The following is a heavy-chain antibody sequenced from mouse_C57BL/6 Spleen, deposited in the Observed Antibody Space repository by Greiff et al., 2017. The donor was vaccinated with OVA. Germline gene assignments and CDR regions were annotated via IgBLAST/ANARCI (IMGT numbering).Heavy chain of an antibody. CDR2: IYPRSGNT. V-gene: IGHV1-81*01. J-gene: IGHJ4*01. Sequence: LVESGAELARPGASVKLSCKASGYTFTSYGISWVKQRTGQGLEWIGEIYPRSGNTYYNEKFKGKATLTADKSSSTAYMELRSLTSEDSAVYFCAPAGGYYAMDYWGQGTSVTVSS. CDR3: APAGGYYAMDY. D-gene: IGHD1-1*02. CDR1: GYTFTSYG.